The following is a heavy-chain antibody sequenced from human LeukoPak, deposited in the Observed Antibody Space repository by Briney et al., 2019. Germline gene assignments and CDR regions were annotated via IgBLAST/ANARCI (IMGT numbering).Heavy chain of an antibody. CDR2: IKQDGSEN. D-gene: IGHD6-13*01. CDR3: ATDLGSSRPNF. V-gene: IGHV3-7*01. J-gene: IGHJ4*02. Sequence: GGSLRLACAASGFSFSTYWMTWVRQAPGKGLEWVANIKQDGSENYYVDSARGRFTISRDNAKNSLYLQMNSLTAEDTAVYYCATDLGSSRPNFWGQGILVTVSS. CDR1: GFSFSTYW.